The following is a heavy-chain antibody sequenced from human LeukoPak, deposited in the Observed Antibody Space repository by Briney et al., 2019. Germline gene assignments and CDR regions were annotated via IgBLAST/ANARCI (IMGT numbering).Heavy chain of an antibody. CDR3: ARRRKHDY. J-gene: IGHJ4*02. CDR1: GYTFTGYY. CDR2: INPKNGDR. Sequence: GASVKVSCKASGYTFTGYYMHWVRQAPGQGLEWMGWINPKNGDRNYAQKFQGRVTITRDTSIRTVYMELSSLTSDDTAVYFCARRRKHDYWGQGTRVTVSS. V-gene: IGHV1-2*02.